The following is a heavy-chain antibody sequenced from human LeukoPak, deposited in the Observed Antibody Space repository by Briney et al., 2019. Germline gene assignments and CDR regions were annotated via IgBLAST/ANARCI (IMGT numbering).Heavy chain of an antibody. Sequence: PGGSLRLSCTACGFIFSSYNINWVRQAPGKGREWGSYISRGSTTIYYADSLKGGFTISRDNAKNSLYLEMNSLRAEDTAVYYCAISSSYNYFDYWGQGTLVTVSS. CDR1: GFIFSSYN. CDR3: AISSSYNYFDY. D-gene: IGHD2-15*01. V-gene: IGHV3-48*01. J-gene: IGHJ4*02. CDR2: ISRGSTTI.